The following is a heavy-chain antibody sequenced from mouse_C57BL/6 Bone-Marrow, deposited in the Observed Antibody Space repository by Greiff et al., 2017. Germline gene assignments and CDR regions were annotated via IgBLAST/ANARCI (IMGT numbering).Heavy chain of an antibody. CDR2: ISDGGSYT. Sequence: EVKLMESGGGLVKPGGSLKLSCAASGFTFSSYAMSWVRQTPEKRLEWVATISDGGSYTYYPDNVKGRFTISRDNAKNNLYLQMSHLESEDTAIYYCARDYFYYFDYWGQGTTLTVSS. D-gene: IGHD1-1*01. V-gene: IGHV5-4*01. CDR1: GFTFSSYA. CDR3: ARDYFYYFDY. J-gene: IGHJ2*01.